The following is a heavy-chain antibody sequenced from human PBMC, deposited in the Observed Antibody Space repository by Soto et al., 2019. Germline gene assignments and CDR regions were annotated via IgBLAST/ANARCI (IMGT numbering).Heavy chain of an antibody. V-gene: IGHV1-2*02. CDR3: ALEPTGTAGFDY. Sequence: QVQMVQSGAEVKKPGASVKVSCKASGHTFTGHHMHWVRQAPGQGLEWMGLIDLDIGDTKYEQKFQGRVTSTSDTSITTAYMELRGLRSDHTAVYYCALEPTGTAGFDYWGQGTLVTVSS. J-gene: IGHJ4*02. CDR1: GHTFTGHH. CDR2: IDLDIGDT. D-gene: IGHD2-21*02.